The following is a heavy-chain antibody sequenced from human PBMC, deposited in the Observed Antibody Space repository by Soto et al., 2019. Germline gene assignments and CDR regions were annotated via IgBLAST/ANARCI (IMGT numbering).Heavy chain of an antibody. CDR1: GYTFTSYY. J-gene: IGHJ4*02. D-gene: IGHD2-8*01. V-gene: IGHV1-46*01. Sequence: QVQLVQSGAEVKKPGASVKISCKASGYTFTSYYIHWVRQAPGQGLEWMGIINPSGGSTNYAQKIQGRVAMTRDTSTSTVYMELNSLRSEDTAVYYCARPPYPGCINAVCYPLDYWGQGTLVTVSS. CDR2: INPSGGST. CDR3: ARPPYPGCINAVCYPLDY.